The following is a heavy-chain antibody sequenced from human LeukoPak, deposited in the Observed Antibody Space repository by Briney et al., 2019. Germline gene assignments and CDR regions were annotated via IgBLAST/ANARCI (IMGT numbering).Heavy chain of an antibody. CDR3: ARQGGAAAGTYYYYYMDV. CDR1: GYSFTSYW. V-gene: IGHV5-51*01. D-gene: IGHD6-13*01. J-gene: IGHJ6*03. CDR2: IYPGDSDT. Sequence: GESLKISCKGSGYSFTSYWIGWVRQMPGKGLEWMGIIYPGDSDTRYSPSFQGQVTISADKSISTAYLQWSSLNASDTAMYYCARQGGAAAGTYYYYYMDVWGKGTTVTVSS.